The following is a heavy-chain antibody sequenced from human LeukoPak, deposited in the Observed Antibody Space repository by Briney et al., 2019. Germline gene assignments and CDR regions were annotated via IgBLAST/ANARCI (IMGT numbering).Heavy chain of an antibody. D-gene: IGHD2-2*01. CDR1: GGSISSGGYY. CDR2: IYYSEST. J-gene: IGHJ4*02. V-gene: IGHV4-31*03. Sequence: SQTLSLTCTVSGGSISSGGYYWSWIRQHPGKGLEWIGYIYYSESTYYNPSLKSRVTISVDTSKNQFSLKLSSVTAADTAVYYCARVGMGVPAATETYYFDYWGQGTLVTVSS. CDR3: ARVGMGVPAATETYYFDY.